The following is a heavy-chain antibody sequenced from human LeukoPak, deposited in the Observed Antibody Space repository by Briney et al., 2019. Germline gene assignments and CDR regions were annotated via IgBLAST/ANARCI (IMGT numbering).Heavy chain of an antibody. D-gene: IGHD3-22*01. CDR3: ARDFSSYYANSAYYGDTWFDY. Sequence: GGSLRLSCAASGFTFSSYGIHWVRQAPGKGLEWVAVISYDGSNKYYADSVKGRFTISRDNSKNTLYLQMNSLRAEDTAVYYCARDFSSYYANSAYYGDTWFDYWGQGTLVTVSS. CDR1: GFTFSSYG. J-gene: IGHJ4*02. V-gene: IGHV3-30*19. CDR2: ISYDGSNK.